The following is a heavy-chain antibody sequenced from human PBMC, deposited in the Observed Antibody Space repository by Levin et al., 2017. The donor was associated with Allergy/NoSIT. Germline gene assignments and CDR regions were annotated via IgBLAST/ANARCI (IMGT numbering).Heavy chain of an antibody. V-gene: IGHV3-7*01. CDR3: ARDQSWAIWD. CDR2: VDGDGDGR. J-gene: IGHJ4*02. Sequence: QAGGSLRLSCATSGFNFRGSWMYWLRQAPGKGLEWVANVDGDGDGRYYVNSVKGRFSVSRDNAKTSLFLQMNSLRVEDTAVYYCARDQSWAIWDWGQETLVTVSS. CDR1: GFNFRGSW. D-gene: IGHD7-27*01.